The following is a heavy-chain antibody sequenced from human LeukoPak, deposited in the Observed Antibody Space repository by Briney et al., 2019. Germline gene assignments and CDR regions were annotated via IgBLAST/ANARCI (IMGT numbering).Heavy chain of an antibody. J-gene: IGHJ4*02. Sequence: SVKVSCKASGGTFSSYAISWVRQAPGQGLEWMGGIIPIFGTANYAQKFQGRVTITADESTSTAYMELSSLRSEDTAVYYCARRVRWLQPTFDYWGQGTLVTVSS. CDR2: IIPIFGTA. V-gene: IGHV1-69*13. CDR3: ARRVRWLQPTFDY. CDR1: GGTFSSYA. D-gene: IGHD5-24*01.